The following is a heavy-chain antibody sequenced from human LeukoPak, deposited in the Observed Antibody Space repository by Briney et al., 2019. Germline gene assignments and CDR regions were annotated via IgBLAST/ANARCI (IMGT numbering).Heavy chain of an antibody. D-gene: IGHD4-17*01. CDR3: AKDRRVYGDDDDY. J-gene: IGHJ4*02. CDR1: GFTFSSHA. CDR2: FSGWGGRT. V-gene: IGHV3-23*01. Sequence: PGGSLRLSCAASGFTFSSHAMGWVRQAPGEGLEWVSAFSGWGGRTYYASSGKGRFTISRDNSKNTLYLQMNSLRAEDTAVYYCAKDRRVYGDDDDYWGQGTLVTVSS.